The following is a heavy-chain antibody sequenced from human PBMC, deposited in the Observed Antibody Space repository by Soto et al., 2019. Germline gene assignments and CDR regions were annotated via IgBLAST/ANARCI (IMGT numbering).Heavy chain of an antibody. D-gene: IGHD3-16*01. Sequence: EVQLVESGGGLVQPGGSLRLSCAASGFTVSSNYMSWVRQAPGKGLEWVSVIYSGGSTYYADSVKGRFTISRHNSKNTRYLQMNSLRAEDTAVYYCARVIHRGAFDYWGQGTLVTVSS. V-gene: IGHV3-53*04. CDR2: IYSGGST. J-gene: IGHJ4*02. CDR3: ARVIHRGAFDY. CDR1: GFTVSSNY.